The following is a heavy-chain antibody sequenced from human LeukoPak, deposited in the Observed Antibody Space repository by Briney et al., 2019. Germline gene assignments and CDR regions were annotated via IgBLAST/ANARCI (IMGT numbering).Heavy chain of an antibody. V-gene: IGHV1-2*06. CDR1: GYTFTGYY. D-gene: IGHD3-16*01. CDR2: INPNSGGT. CDR3: ARRRGEPNIFDY. J-gene: IGHJ4*02. Sequence: ASVKVPCKASGYTFTGYYMHWVRQAPGQGLEWMGRINPNSGGTNYAQKFQGRVTMTRDTSISTAYMELSRLRSDDTALYYCARRRGEPNIFDYWGQGTLVTVSS.